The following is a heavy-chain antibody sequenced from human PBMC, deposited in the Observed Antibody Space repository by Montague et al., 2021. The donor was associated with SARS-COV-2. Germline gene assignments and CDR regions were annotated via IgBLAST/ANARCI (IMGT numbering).Heavy chain of an antibody. J-gene: IGHJ4*02. D-gene: IGHD1-14*01. CDR1: GFIVSGNY. CDR2: IYTGGTT. Sequence: SLRLSCAASGFIVSGNYMSWVRQAPGKGLDWVSVIYTGGTTFYAGSVKSRFTISRHNADNTLYLQMNSLRDDDTAVYYCAAGIGNNALAYWGQGTLVTVSS. CDR3: AAGIGNNALAY. V-gene: IGHV3-53*04.